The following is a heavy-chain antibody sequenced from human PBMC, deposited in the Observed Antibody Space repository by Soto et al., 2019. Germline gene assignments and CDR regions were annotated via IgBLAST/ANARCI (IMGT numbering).Heavy chain of an antibody. V-gene: IGHV1-69*13. D-gene: IGHD3-3*01. CDR1: GGTLNNYA. Sequence: EASVNVSCKASGGTLNNYAINWVRQAPGQGLEWMGGILPVSAPPDYAQKFQGRVSITADHSTSTVYMELSRLKSDDTAVYFCATDSNYDVSNSFWGQGTLVTVSS. CDR3: ATDSNYDVSNSF. CDR2: ILPVSAPP. J-gene: IGHJ4*02.